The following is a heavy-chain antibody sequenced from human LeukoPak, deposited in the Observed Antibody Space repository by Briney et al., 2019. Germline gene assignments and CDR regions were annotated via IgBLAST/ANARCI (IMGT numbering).Heavy chain of an antibody. V-gene: IGHV3-33*05. CDR2: ILNDGSSK. D-gene: IGHD6-19*01. Sequence: GGSLRLYCAVSGFTFSRYGMHWVRQAPGKGLEWVGVILNDGSSKYYADSVKGRFTISRDNSKNTLYLQMNSLRAEDTAVYYCARDKSRGWPFDYWGQGTLVTVSS. CDR3: ARDKSRGWPFDY. CDR1: GFTFSRYG. J-gene: IGHJ4*02.